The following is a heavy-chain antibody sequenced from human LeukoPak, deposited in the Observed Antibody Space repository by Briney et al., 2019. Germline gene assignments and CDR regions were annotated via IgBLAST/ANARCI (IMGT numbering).Heavy chain of an antibody. J-gene: IGHJ4*02. CDR3: ARARIGAYCGGDCYPYYFDY. V-gene: IGHV4-4*07. CDR1: GGSISSYY. Sequence: SETLSLTCTVSGGSISSYYWSWIRQPAGKGLEWIGRIYTSGSTNYNPSLKSRVTMSVDTSKNQFSLKLSSVTAADTAVYYCARARIGAYCGGDCYPYYFDYWGQGTLVTVSS. CDR2: IYTSGST. D-gene: IGHD2-21*02.